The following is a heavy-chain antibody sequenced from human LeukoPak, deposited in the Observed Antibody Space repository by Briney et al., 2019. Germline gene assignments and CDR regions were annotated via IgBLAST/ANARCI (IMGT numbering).Heavy chain of an antibody. CDR3: ARQYTDIVVVPAANGMDV. J-gene: IGHJ6*02. CDR2: IIPIFGTA. CDR1: GYTFTSYG. Sequence: VASVKVSCKASGYTFTSYGISWVRQAPGQGLEWMGGIIPIFGTANYAQKFQGRVTITADESTSTAYMELSSLRSEDTAVYYCARQYTDIVVVPAANGMDVWGQGTTVTVSS. D-gene: IGHD2-2*01. V-gene: IGHV1-69*13.